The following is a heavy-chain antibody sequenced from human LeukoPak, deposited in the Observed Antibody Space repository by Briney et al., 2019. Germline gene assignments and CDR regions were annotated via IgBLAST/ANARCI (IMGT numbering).Heavy chain of an antibody. CDR2: IYYSGST. CDR1: GGSISSYY. J-gene: IGHJ4*02. V-gene: IGHV4-59*12. D-gene: IGHD6-19*01. Sequence: SETLSLTCTVSGGSISSYYWSWIRQPPGKGLEWIGYIYYSGSTNYNPSLKSRVTISVDKSKNQFSLKLSSVTAADTAVYYCARESQGGQWLVVDYWGQGTLVTVSS. CDR3: ARESQGGQWLVVDY.